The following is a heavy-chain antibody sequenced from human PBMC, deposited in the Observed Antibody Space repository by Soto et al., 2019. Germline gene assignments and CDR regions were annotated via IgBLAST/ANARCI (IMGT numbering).Heavy chain of an antibody. D-gene: IGHD2-8*02. CDR2: ISRDGGTK. J-gene: IGHJ4*02. CDR3: TGEVASGY. V-gene: IGHV3-30*03. CDR1: GFTVSTSG. Sequence: GGSLRLSCAVSGFTVSTSGMHWVRQAPGKGLEWVAVISRDGGTKFYADPVKGRFTISRDNSRNTLFLEMNSLRGDDMAVYYCTGEVASGYWGQGTLVTVSS.